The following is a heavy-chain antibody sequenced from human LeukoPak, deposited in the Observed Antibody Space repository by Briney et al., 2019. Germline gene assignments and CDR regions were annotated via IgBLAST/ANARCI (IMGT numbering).Heavy chain of an antibody. CDR2: TYYRSKWYN. Sequence: SQTLSLTCAISGDSVSSNSAAWNWIRQSPSRGLEWLGRTYYRSKWYNDYAVSVKSRITINPDTSKNQFSLQLNSVTPEDTAVYYCARDKQHYDILTGYYRDYYYYYMDVWGKGTTVTISS. CDR3: ARDKQHYDILTGYYRDYYYYYMDV. D-gene: IGHD3-9*01. V-gene: IGHV6-1*01. J-gene: IGHJ6*03. CDR1: GDSVSSNSAA.